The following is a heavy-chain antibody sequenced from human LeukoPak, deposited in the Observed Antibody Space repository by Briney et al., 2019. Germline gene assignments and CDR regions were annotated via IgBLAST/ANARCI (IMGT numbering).Heavy chain of an antibody. Sequence: PGGSLRLSCAASGFTFSSYSMNWVRQAPGKGLEWVSSISSSSSYIYYADSVKGRFTISRDNAKNSLYLQMNSLRAEDTAVYYCARDPSPFVVPAARDNWFDPWGQGTLVTVSS. CDR3: ARDPSPFVVPAARDNWFDP. CDR1: GFTFSSYS. D-gene: IGHD2-2*01. V-gene: IGHV3-21*01. CDR2: ISSSSSYI. J-gene: IGHJ5*02.